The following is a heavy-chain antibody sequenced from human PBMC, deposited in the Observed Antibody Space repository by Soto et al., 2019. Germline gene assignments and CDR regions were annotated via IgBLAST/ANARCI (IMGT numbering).Heavy chain of an antibody. J-gene: IGHJ5*02. CDR2: ISSSSSYI. CDR1: GFTFSSYS. V-gene: IGHV3-21*01. Sequence: EVQLVESGGGLVKPGGSLRLSCAASGFTFSSYSMNWVRQAPGKGLEWVSSISSSSSYIYYADSVKGRFTISRDNAKNSLYLQMNSLRAEDTAVYYCARDGGEKMCYSSSWYRPNWFDPWGQGTLVTVSS. CDR3: ARDGGEKMCYSSSWYRPNWFDP. D-gene: IGHD6-13*01.